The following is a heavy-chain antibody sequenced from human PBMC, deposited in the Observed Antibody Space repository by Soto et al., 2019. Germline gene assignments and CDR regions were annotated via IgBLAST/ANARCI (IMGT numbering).Heavy chain of an antibody. J-gene: IGHJ4*02. CDR3: ARLEGLATISYYFDF. D-gene: IGHD3-9*01. CDR2: IYYRGNA. CDR1: DDSINSDKYY. V-gene: IGHV4-39*01. Sequence: QLQLQESGPGLVKPSETLSLTCSVSDDSINSDKYYWGWIRQPPGKGLEWIGSIYYRGNAYYNPSHQTRVTISLDKSKSQLSLKLNSVTAADSAVYFCARLEGLATISYYFDFWGPGALVTVSS.